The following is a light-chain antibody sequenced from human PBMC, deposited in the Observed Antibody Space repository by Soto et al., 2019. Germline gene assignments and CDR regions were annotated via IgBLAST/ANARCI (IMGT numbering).Light chain of an antibody. V-gene: IGKV1-39*01. CDR2: AAS. J-gene: IGKJ3*01. CDR3: QQSYITPPT. Sequence: DIQMTQSPSSLSASVGDRVTITCRASQSISNYLNWYQQKPGKAPKLLIYAASSLQSGVPSRFSGGGSGTDFTLTINSLQPEDFATYSCQQSYITPPTFGPGTKVDIK. CDR1: QSISNY.